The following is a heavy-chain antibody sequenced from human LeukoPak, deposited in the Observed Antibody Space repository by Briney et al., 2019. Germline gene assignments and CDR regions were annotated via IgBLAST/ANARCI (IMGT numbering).Heavy chain of an antibody. CDR2: INHSGST. V-gene: IGHV4-34*01. CDR1: GGPFSGYY. CDR3: ATAVGATTFDY. D-gene: IGHD1-26*01. Sequence: SETLSLTCAVYGGPFSGYYWNWIRQPPGKGLEWIGEINHSGSTNYNPSLKSRVTMSVDTSKNQFSLKLSSVTAADTAVYYCATAVGATTFDYWGQGTLVTVSS. J-gene: IGHJ4*02.